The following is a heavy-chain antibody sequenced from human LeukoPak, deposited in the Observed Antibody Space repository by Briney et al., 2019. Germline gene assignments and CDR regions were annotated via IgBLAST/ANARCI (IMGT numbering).Heavy chain of an antibody. J-gene: IGHJ4*02. V-gene: IGHV4-38-2*02. CDR3: ARDQGGCSSTSCYDFDY. CDR1: GYSISTAYY. D-gene: IGHD2-2*01. Sequence: SETLSLTCAVSGYSISTAYYWGWIRQPPGKGLEWIGSIYHSGNTYYNPSLKSRVTMSVDTSKNQFSLKLSSVTAADTAVYYCARDQGGCSSTSCYDFDYWGQGTLVTVSS. CDR2: IYHSGNT.